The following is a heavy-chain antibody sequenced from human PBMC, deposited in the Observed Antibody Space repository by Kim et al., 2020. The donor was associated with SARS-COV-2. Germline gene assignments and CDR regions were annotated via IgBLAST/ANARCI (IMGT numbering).Heavy chain of an antibody. V-gene: IGHV4-34*01. Sequence: SETLSLTCAVYGGSFSGYYWSWIRPPPGKGLEWIGEINHSGSTNYNPSLKSRVTISVDTSKNQFSLKLSSVTAADTAVYYCARGRARITMVRGPRNWFDPWGQGTLVTVSS. J-gene: IGHJ5*02. CDR3: ARGRARITMVRGPRNWFDP. CDR1: GGSFSGYY. D-gene: IGHD3-10*01. CDR2: INHSGST.